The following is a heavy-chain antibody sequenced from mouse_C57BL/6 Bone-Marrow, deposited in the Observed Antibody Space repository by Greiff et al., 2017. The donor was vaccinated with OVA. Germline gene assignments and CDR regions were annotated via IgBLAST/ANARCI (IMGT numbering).Heavy chain of an antibody. D-gene: IGHD2-4*01. J-gene: IGHJ3*01. V-gene: IGHV1-63*01. CDR2: IYPGGGYT. Sequence: VQGVESGAELVRPGTSVKMSCKASGYTFTNYWIGWAKQRPGHGLEWIGDIYPGGGYTNYNEQFKGKATLTADKSSSTAYMQFSSLTSEDSAIYYCARWDYDGLAYWGQGTLVTVSA. CDR1: GYTFTNYW. CDR3: ARWDYDGLAY.